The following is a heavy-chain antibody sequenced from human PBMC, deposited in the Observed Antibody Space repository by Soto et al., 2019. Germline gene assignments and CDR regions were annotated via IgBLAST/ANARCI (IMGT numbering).Heavy chain of an antibody. CDR3: ASDFRTRGWFRQAGKFAMEV. Sequence: QVQLVQSGAAVRKPGASVKVSCKDSGYPYTTSYMHWVRQAPGQGLEWMGWIHPNTGGTNYAQKFQGRVTMTRDTSVSTVYMELNRLTSDDTAIYFCASDFRTRGWFRQAGKFAMEVWGQGTTVTVS. V-gene: IGHV1-2*02. D-gene: IGHD6-19*01. CDR2: IHPNTGGT. CDR1: GYPYTTSY. J-gene: IGHJ6*02.